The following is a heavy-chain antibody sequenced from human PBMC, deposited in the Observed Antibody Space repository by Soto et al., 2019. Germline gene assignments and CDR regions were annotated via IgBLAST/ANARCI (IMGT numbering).Heavy chain of an antibody. CDR2: TFSGGNT. J-gene: IGHJ6*02. D-gene: IGHD2-21*01. CDR3: ARKPPSAIQGWAFGMDV. V-gene: IGHV3-53*02. CDR1: GFSISSNY. Sequence: ELQLVETGGGMIQTGGSLRLSCAASGFSISSNYIAWVRQPPGKGLEWVSTTFSGGNTEYAASVKGRCSISRDNYKNTLYLQMDYLRVEDTDVYYCARKPPSAIQGWAFGMDVWGQGTTVSVSS.